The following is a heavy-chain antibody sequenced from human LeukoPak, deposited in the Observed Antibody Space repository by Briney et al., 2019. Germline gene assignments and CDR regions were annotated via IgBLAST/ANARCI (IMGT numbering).Heavy chain of an antibody. CDR1: GFTFSSHW. D-gene: IGHD2-8*01. V-gene: IGHV3-7*01. J-gene: IGHJ4*02. CDR2: IKQDGSEK. Sequence: GGSLRLSCTASGFTFSSHWMSWVRQAPGRGLEWVANIKQDGSEKYYVDSVKGRVTISRDNAKNSLYLQMNSPRTEDTAVYYCARDYVQYGSPVPMAGDWGQGTLVTVSS. CDR3: ARDYVQYGSPVPMAGD.